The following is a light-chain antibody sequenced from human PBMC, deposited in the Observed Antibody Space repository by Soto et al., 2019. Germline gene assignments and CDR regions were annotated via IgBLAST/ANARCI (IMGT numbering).Light chain of an antibody. V-gene: IGKV1-5*03. CDR2: KAS. Sequence: DIQITQSPSTVSASRGDRVTITYRASQSISSWLAWYQQKPGKAPKLLIYKASSLESGVPSRFSGSGSGTEFTLTISSLQPEDFATYFCQQSYSRPRTFGQGTKVDI. J-gene: IGKJ1*01. CDR1: QSISSW. CDR3: QQSYSRPRT.